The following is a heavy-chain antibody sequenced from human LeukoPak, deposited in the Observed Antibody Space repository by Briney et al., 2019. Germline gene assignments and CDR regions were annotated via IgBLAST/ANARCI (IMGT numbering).Heavy chain of an antibody. D-gene: IGHD2-2*02. CDR3: ARDKMSGGYCSSTSCYNAFDI. Sequence: ASVKVSCKASGYSFTRYCISWVRQAPGQGLEWTGAISAYNGNRNYAQKLQCRATMTTDTSTSTAYMQLRSLRSDDTAVYYCARDKMSGGYCSSTSCYNAFDIWGQGPMVTVSS. J-gene: IGHJ3*02. V-gene: IGHV1-18*01. CDR2: ISAYNGNR. CDR1: GYSFTRYC.